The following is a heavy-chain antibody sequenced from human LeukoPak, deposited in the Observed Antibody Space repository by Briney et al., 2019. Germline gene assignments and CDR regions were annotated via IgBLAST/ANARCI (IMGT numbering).Heavy chain of an antibody. CDR2: IYHSGGT. CDR3: ARGLDYYGSGSYLNNWFDP. J-gene: IGHJ5*02. CDR1: FGSISSDSHY. Sequence: SETLSLTCTVSFGSISSDSHYWGWIRQPPGKGLEWIGSIYHSGGTYYNPSLRSRVTLSLDRSNNQFSLTLNSVTAADTAVYYCARGLDYYGSGSYLNNWFDPWGQGTLVTVSS. D-gene: IGHD3-10*01. V-gene: IGHV4-30-2*01.